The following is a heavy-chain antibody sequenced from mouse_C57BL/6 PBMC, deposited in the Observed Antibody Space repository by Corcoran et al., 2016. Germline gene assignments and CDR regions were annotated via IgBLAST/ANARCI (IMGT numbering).Heavy chain of an antibody. CDR3: VRTTAQATMDY. D-gene: IGHD3-2*02. CDR2: INTYSGVT. V-gene: IGHV9-3*01. Sequence: QIQLVQSGPELKKPGETVKISCKASGYTFTTYGMSWVKQAPGKGLKWMGWINTYSGVTTYADDFKGQFAFSLENSASTAYLQINHLKNEDTATYFCVRTTAQATMDYWGQGTSVTVSS. CDR1: GYTFTTYG. J-gene: IGHJ4*01.